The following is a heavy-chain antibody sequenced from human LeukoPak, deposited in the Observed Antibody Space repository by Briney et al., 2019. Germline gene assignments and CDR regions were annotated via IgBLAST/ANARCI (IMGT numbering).Heavy chain of an antibody. CDR2: FYHGGNT. V-gene: IGHV4-38-2*01. CDR1: GYSIRSGYY. CDR3: ASRYFDWLSDFDY. Sequence: SETLSLTCAVSGYSIRSGYYWGWIRQTPGKGLEWIGSFYHGGNTYYNPSLKSRVTISVDTSKNQFSLKLSSVTATDTAVYYCASRYFDWLSDFDYWGQGTLVTVSS. J-gene: IGHJ4*02. D-gene: IGHD3-9*01.